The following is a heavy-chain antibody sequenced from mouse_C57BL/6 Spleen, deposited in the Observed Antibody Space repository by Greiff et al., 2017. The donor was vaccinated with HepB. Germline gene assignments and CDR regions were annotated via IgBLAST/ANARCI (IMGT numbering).Heavy chain of an antibody. CDR2: IYPGGGYT. CDR1: GYTFTNYW. D-gene: IGHD3-1*01. V-gene: IGHV1-63*01. J-gene: IGHJ1*03. Sequence: VQLQQSGAELVRPGTSVKMSCKASGYTFTNYWIGWAKQRPGHGLEWIGDIYPGGGYTNYNEKFKGKATLTADKSSSTADMQFSSLTSEDSAIYYCARRALGGGYFDVWGTGTTVTVSS. CDR3: ARRALGGGYFDV.